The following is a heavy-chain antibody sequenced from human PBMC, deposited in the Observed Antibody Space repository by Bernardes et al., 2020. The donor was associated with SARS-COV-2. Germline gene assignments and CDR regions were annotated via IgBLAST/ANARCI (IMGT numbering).Heavy chain of an antibody. CDR2: VSTDGSST. J-gene: IGHJ4*02. Sequence: VGSLRLSCAASGFTFTNYWMHWVRQVPGKGLVWVSRVSTDGSSTSYADSVRGRFSISRDNAKNTVHLQMNNVRAEDTAVYYCVRGAYSGSYGVDYWGQGTLVTVSS. D-gene: IGHD1-26*01. CDR1: GFTFTNYW. V-gene: IGHV3-74*01. CDR3: VRGAYSGSYGVDY.